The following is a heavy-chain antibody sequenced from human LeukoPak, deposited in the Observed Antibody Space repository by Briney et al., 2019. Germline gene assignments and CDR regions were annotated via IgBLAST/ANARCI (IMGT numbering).Heavy chain of an antibody. CDR3: ARTNSGSYHNLGY. Sequence: PGGSLRLSYAASGFTFSSYWMSWVRQAPGKGLEWVANIKQDGSEKYYVDSVKGRFTISRDNAKNSLYLQMNSLRAEDTAVYYCARTNSGSYHNLGYWGQGTLVTVSS. CDR1: GFTFSSYW. D-gene: IGHD1-26*01. V-gene: IGHV3-7*01. CDR2: IKQDGSEK. J-gene: IGHJ4*02.